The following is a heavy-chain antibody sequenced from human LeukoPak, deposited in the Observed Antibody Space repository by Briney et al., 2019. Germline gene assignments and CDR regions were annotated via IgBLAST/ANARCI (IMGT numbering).Heavy chain of an antibody. V-gene: IGHV3-64*01. J-gene: IGHJ4*02. Sequence: LGGSLRLSCAASGFTFNSYAMQWVRHAPGKGLEYISGIDSVGDSTYYANSVKGRFSISRDNSRNTVYLQMDSLKAEDMAVYYCARADCSSSSCYTVSYWGQGTLVTVSS. CDR3: ARADCSSSSCYTVSY. CDR1: GFTFNSYA. D-gene: IGHD2-2*01. CDR2: IDSVGDST.